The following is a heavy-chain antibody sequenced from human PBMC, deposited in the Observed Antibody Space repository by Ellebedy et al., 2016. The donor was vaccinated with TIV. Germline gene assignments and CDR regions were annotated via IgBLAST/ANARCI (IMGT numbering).Heavy chain of an antibody. CDR2: ISHAAGNG. D-gene: IGHD5-12*01. Sequence: PGGSLRLSCAASRFTPSSYGLHWVRQAPGEGLEWVASISHAAGNGYYADSVKGRFTISRDNSKNPLYLQMNSLRPEDTAIYYCAREDVATTTYYYGMDVWGQGTAVAVSS. CDR3: AREDVATTTYYYGMDV. J-gene: IGHJ6*02. CDR1: RFTPSSYG. V-gene: IGHV3-30*03.